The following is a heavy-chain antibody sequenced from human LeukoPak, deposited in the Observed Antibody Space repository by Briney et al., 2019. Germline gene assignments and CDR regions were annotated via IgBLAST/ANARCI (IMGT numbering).Heavy chain of an antibody. Sequence: SETLSLTCTVSAGSISSYYWSWIRQPPGKGLEWIGYIYYSGSTNYNPSLKSRVTISIDTSKNQFSLNLSSVTAADTAVYYCAIGASGYSYGWGQGTLVTVSS. V-gene: IGHV4-59*01. J-gene: IGHJ1*01. CDR2: IYYSGST. CDR3: AIGASGYSYG. D-gene: IGHD5-18*01. CDR1: AGSISSYY.